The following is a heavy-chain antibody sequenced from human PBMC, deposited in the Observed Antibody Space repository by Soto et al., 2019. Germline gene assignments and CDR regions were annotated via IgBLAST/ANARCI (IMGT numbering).Heavy chain of an antibody. CDR3: ARHGEWNYVLPYYYYGMDV. CDR1: GYSFTSYW. CDR2: IYPGDSDT. D-gene: IGHD1-7*01. Sequence: PGESLKIYCKGSGYSFTSYWIGWVRQMPGKGLEWMGIIYPGDSDTRYSPSFQGQVTISADKSISTAYLQWSSLKASDTAMYYCARHGEWNYVLPYYYYGMDVWGQGTTVTVSS. J-gene: IGHJ6*02. V-gene: IGHV5-51*01.